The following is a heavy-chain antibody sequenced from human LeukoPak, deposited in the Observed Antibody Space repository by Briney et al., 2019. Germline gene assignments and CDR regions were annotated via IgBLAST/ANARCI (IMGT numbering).Heavy chain of an antibody. CDR3: ARFHDYGDYGDY. J-gene: IGHJ4*02. V-gene: IGHV4-59*01. CDR2: IYYSGST. D-gene: IGHD4-17*01. Sequence: SETLSLTCTVSGGSISSYYWSWIRQPPGKGLEWIGYIYYSGSTNYNPSLKSRVTISVDTSKNQFSLKLSSVTAADTAVHYCARFHDYGDYGDYWGQGTLVTVSS. CDR1: GGSISSYY.